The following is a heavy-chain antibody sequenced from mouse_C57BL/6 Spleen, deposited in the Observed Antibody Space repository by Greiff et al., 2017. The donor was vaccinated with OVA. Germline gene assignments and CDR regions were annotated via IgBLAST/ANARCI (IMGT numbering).Heavy chain of an antibody. CDR3: AREEVTTRAMDY. CDR1: GFTFSDYG. J-gene: IGHJ4*01. V-gene: IGHV5-17*01. Sequence: EVQRVESGGGLVKPGGSLKPSCAASGFTFSDYGMHWVRQAPEKGLEWVAYISSGSSTIYYADTVKGRFTISRDNAKNTLFLQMTSLRSEDTAMYYCAREEVTTRAMDYWGQGTSVTVSS. D-gene: IGHD2-2*01. CDR2: ISSGSSTI.